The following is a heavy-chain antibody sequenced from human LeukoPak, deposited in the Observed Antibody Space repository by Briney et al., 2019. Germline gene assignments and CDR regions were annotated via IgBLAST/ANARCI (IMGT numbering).Heavy chain of an antibody. CDR2: ISGSGGST. CDR3: AKMGGYYDSSGYYYAFGY. Sequence: PGGSLRLSCAASGFTFSSYAMSWVRQAPGKGLEWVSAISGSGGSTYYADSVKGRFTISRDNSKNTLYLQMSSLRAEDTAVYYCAKMGGYYDSSGYYYAFGYWGQGTLVTVSS. J-gene: IGHJ4*02. D-gene: IGHD3-22*01. CDR1: GFTFSSYA. V-gene: IGHV3-23*01.